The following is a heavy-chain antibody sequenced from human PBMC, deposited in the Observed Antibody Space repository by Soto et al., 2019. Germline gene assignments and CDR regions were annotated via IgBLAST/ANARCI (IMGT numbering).Heavy chain of an antibody. V-gene: IGHV1-2*04. Sequence: GASVKVSCKASGYTFTGYYMHWVRQAPGQGLEWMGWINPNSGGTNYAQKFQGWVTMTRDTSISTAYMELSRLRSDDTAVYYCARNFYDSSGYYYRPVSYFDYWGQGTLVTVSS. CDR1: GYTFTGYY. D-gene: IGHD3-22*01. J-gene: IGHJ4*02. CDR3: ARNFYDSSGYYYRPVSYFDY. CDR2: INPNSGGT.